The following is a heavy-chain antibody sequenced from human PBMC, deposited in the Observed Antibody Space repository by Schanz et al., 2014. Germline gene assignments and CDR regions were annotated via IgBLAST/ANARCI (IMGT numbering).Heavy chain of an antibody. CDR1: GFSVGNKY. D-gene: IGHD6-13*01. CDR2: VHPGGST. J-gene: IGHJ4*02. Sequence: EVHLVESGGGLVQPGGSLRLSCAASGFSVGNKYMNWVRQAPGKGLEWVSFVHPGGSTYYPDSVKGRFTISSDNSKSTLYLQMSSLRAEDTAVYYCAKSQGSSFDSWGQGTLXTVSS. CDR3: AKSQGSSFDS. V-gene: IGHV3-66*01.